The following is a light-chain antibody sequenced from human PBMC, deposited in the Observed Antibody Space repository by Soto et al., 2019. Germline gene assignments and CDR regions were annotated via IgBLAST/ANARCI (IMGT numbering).Light chain of an antibody. Sequence: DIVLTQFPATLSLSPGDGATLSCRASQSVSSYLAWYQQKRGQPPRLLIYDASNRATGIPARFSGSGSGTDFTLIISSLEPEDFAVYYCQQRSNWPHTFGGGTKVEIK. CDR2: DAS. CDR3: QQRSNWPHT. J-gene: IGKJ4*01. V-gene: IGKV3-11*01. CDR1: QSVSSY.